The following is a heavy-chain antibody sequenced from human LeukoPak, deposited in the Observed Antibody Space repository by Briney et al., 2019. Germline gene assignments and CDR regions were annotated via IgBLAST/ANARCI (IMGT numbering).Heavy chain of an antibody. CDR2: IYYSGST. V-gene: IGHV4-59*01. CDR3: ARSSSWYYYWDY. Sequence: PSETLSLTCTVSGGSISSYYWSWIRQPPGKGLEWIGYIYYSGSTNYNPSLKSRVTISVDTSKNQFSLKLSSVTAADTAVYYCARSSSWYYYWDYWGQGTLVTVSS. CDR1: GGSISSYY. J-gene: IGHJ4*02. D-gene: IGHD6-13*01.